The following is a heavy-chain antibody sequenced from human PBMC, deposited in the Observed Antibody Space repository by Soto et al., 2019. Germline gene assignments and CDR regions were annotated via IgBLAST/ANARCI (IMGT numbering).Heavy chain of an antibody. Sequence: PSETLSLTCTVSGASISNYFWSWIRQPPGKGLEWIGYIYYSGSTNYNPSLKTRVTISVDTSNNQFSLKLTSVTAAGTAVYYCARVSRHVVPADYNWFDPWGQGTLVTVSS. CDR3: ARVSRHVVPADYNWFDP. CDR2: IYYSGST. J-gene: IGHJ5*02. CDR1: GASISNYF. D-gene: IGHD2-2*01. V-gene: IGHV4-59*01.